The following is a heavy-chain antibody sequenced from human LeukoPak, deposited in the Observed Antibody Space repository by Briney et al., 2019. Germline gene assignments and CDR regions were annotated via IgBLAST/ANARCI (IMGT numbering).Heavy chain of an antibody. J-gene: IGHJ4*02. D-gene: IGHD6-19*01. V-gene: IGHV3-7*01. CDR2: INPDGSDK. Sequence: GGSLGLSCGGSGFILRDYWLTWVRQAPGKGLQWVANINPDGSDKNYVDSLKGRFTIFRDNAKNLLFLQLNSLRVEDTAVYYCAGPPQAGPFDYWGQGTLVTVSS. CDR3: AGPPQAGPFDY. CDR1: GFILRDYW.